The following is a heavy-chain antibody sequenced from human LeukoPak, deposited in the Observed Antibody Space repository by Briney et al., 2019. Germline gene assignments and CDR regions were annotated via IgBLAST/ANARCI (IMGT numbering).Heavy chain of an antibody. V-gene: IGHV1-46*02. D-gene: IGHD6-19*01. J-gene: IGHJ4*02. Sequence: ASVKVSCKASGYTFNNHYMYWVRQAPGQGLEWMGVINPSGGGTSYAQKFQGRVIMTRDTSTRTVYMEVNSLRSEDTAVYYCARQGTYSSAIGMGYWGQGTLVTVSS. CDR3: ARQGTYSSAIGMGY. CDR1: GYTFNNHY. CDR2: INPSGGGT.